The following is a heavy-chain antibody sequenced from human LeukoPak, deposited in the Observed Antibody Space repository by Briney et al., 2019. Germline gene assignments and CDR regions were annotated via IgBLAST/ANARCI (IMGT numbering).Heavy chain of an antibody. CDR2: ISSGSTII. J-gene: IGHJ4*02. CDR1: GFTFSTYN. Sequence: SGGSLRLSCAASGFTFSTYNMNWVRQAPGKGLEWVSFISSGSTIIYYADSVKGRFAVSRDNAENSLYLQMNSLRDEDTAVYYCARNPAGIGDYWGQGTLVTVSS. D-gene: IGHD1-26*01. V-gene: IGHV3-48*02. CDR3: ARNPAGIGDY.